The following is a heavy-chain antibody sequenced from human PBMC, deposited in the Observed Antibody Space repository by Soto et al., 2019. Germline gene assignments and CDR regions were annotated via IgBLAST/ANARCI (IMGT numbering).Heavy chain of an antibody. CDR3: ARDTVVAAVDY. CDR2: SYYSGST. V-gene: IGHV4-59*12. CDR1: GGSISSYY. D-gene: IGHD2-15*01. Sequence: SETLSLTCTVSGGSISSYYWSWIRQPPGKGLEWIGYSYYSGSTYYNPSLKSRVTISLDTSKNQFSLKLSSVTAADTAVYYCARDTVVAAVDYWGQGTLVTVSS. J-gene: IGHJ4*02.